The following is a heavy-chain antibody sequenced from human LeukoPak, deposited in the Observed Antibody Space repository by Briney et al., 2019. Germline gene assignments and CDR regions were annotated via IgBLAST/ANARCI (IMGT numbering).Heavy chain of an antibody. Sequence: ASVKVSCKASGGTFSSYAISWVRQAPGQGLEWMGGIIPIFGTANYAQKFQGRVTITADESTSTAYMELSSLRSEDTAVYYCAREDNLYYYDSSGYYGSSDAFDIWGQGTMVTVSS. CDR3: AREDNLYYYDSSGYYGSSDAFDI. CDR1: GGTFSSYA. D-gene: IGHD3-22*01. CDR2: IIPIFGTA. J-gene: IGHJ3*02. V-gene: IGHV1-69*13.